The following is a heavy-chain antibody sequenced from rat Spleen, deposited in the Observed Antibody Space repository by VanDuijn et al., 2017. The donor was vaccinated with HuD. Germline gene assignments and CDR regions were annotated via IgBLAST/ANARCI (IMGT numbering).Heavy chain of an antibody. V-gene: IGHV5-20*01. CDR3: TTENYWFAY. CDR2: INFVGSGT. J-gene: IGHJ3*01. D-gene: IGHD1-10*01. Sequence: EVQLVESGGGLVQPGGSMKLSCAASGFTFSNYDMAWVRQAPTKGLEWVASINFVGSGTYYRDSVKGRFSISRDNAKSTLYLQMDSLRSEDPAAYYCTTENYWFAYWGQGTLVTVSS. CDR1: GFTFSNYD.